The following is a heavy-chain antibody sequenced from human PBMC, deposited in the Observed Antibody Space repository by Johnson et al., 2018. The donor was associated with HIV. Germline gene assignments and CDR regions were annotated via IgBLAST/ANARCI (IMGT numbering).Heavy chain of an antibody. CDR2: IGTAGDT. J-gene: IGHJ3*02. CDR3: ARGGMWVGGYDAFDS. Sequence: VQLVESGGGLVQPGRSLRLSCAASGFTFDDYAMHWVRQAPGKGLEWVSAIGTAGDTYYPGSVKGLFTISRDNSKNTLYLQMSSLRPEDTAVYYCARGGMWVGGYDAFDSWGQGTMVTVPS. V-gene: IGHV3-13*01. D-gene: IGHD3-10*01. CDR1: GFTFDDYA.